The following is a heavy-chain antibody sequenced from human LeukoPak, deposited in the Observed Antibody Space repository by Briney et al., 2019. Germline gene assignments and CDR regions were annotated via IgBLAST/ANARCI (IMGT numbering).Heavy chain of an antibody. D-gene: IGHD3-22*01. CDR3: ARDERYDSSGYPFDY. CDR1: GFTFSSYW. CDR2: IKQDGSEK. V-gene: IGHV3-7*03. Sequence: GGLRLSCAASGFTFSSYWMSWVRQAPGKGLEWVANIKQDGSEKYYVDPVKGRFTISRDNAKNSLYLQMYSLRSDDTAVYYCARDERYDSSGYPFDYWGQGTLVTVSS. J-gene: IGHJ4*02.